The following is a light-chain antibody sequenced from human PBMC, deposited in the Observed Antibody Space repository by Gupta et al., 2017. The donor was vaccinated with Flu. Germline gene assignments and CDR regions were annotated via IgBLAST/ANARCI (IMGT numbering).Light chain of an antibody. CDR1: SGGIANNF. CDR3: HSYDTKSQV. J-gene: IGLJ3*02. Sequence: NFMLTQPHSLSESPGKTVTISCTRSSGGIANNFVQWYQQRPGRSPTTVIYEDVRRPSGGPDRFSGSIDRSSNSATLTISGLRTEDEADYFCHSYDTKSQVFGGGTRLTVL. CDR2: EDV. V-gene: IGLV6-57*01.